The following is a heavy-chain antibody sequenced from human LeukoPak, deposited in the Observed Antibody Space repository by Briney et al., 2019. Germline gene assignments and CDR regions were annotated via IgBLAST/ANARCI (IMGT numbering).Heavy chain of an antibody. CDR1: GFIFSSFA. D-gene: IGHD4-17*01. CDR2: ISYHGSNK. J-gene: IGHJ4*02. CDR3: VREDYGEYYFDY. Sequence: TGGSLRLSCAASGFIFSSFAMHWVRQAPGKGLEWVAVISYHGSNKYYADSVKGRFAISRDNSENTLYLRMNSLRAEDAAVYYCVREDYGEYYFDYWGQGTLVTVSS. V-gene: IGHV3-30*09.